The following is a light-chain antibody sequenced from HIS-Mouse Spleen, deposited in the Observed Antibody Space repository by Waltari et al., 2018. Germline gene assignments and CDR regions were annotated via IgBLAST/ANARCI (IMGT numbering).Light chain of an antibody. CDR3: QQYGSSPWT. CDR2: GAS. CDR1: QSVSSSY. J-gene: IGKJ1*01. V-gene: IGKV3-20*01. Sequence: EIVLTPSPGTLSLSPGERANLPCRASQSVSSSYLAGYQQKPGQAPRLLIYGASSRATGIPDRFSGSGSGTDFTLTISRLEPEDFAVYYCQQYGSSPWTFGQGTKVEIK.